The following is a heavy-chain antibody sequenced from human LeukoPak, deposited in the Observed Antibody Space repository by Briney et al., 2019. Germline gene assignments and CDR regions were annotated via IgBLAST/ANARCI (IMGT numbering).Heavy chain of an antibody. D-gene: IGHD4-11*01. V-gene: IGHV4-38-2*02. Sequence: SETLSLTCTDSGYSISSGHYWGWIRQPPGKGLEWIGSIYHSGSTYYNPSLKSRVTISVDTSKNQFSLKLSSVTAADTAVYYCARGATVWYPWIDPWGQGTLVTVSS. CDR3: ARGATVWYPWIDP. CDR2: IYHSGST. J-gene: IGHJ5*02. CDR1: GYSISSGHY.